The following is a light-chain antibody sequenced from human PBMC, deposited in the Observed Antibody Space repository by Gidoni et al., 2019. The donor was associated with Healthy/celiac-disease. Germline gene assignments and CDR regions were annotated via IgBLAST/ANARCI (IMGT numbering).Light chain of an antibody. Sequence: TQSPATLSLSPGESATLSCRASQSVSSYLAWYQQKPGQAPRLLIYDASNRATGIPARFSGSGSGTDFTLTISSLEPEDFAVYYCQQRSNWLITFGQGTRLEIK. J-gene: IGKJ5*01. CDR2: DAS. CDR3: QQRSNWLIT. CDR1: QSVSSY. V-gene: IGKV3-11*01.